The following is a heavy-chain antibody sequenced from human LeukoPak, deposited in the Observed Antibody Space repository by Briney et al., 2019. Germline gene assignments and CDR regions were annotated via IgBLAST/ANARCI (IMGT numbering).Heavy chain of an antibody. D-gene: IGHD3-22*01. J-gene: IGHJ4*02. V-gene: IGHV3-53*01. CDR2: IYIGGST. CDR1: GFPVMSNY. Sequence: GGSLRLSCAASGFPVMSNYMSGVRQAPGKGREGVSIIYIGGSTYYADSVKGRFTISRDSSKNTLYLQMNSLSAEDTAVYYCAGDSSGYYYFGYWGQGTLVTVSS. CDR3: AGDSSGYYYFGY.